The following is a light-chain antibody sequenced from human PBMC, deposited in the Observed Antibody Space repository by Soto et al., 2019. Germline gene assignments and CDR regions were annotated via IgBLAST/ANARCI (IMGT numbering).Light chain of an antibody. J-gene: IGKJ2*01. V-gene: IGKV1-5*03. CDR2: KAS. Sequence: DLQMTPSPSTLSASVGDTVTITCRASQSLSYWLAWYQQKPGQAPKLLIHKASTLESGVPSRFSGSGSGTEFTLTISRLQPDDFATFYCQQYDRFPYTFGQGTKLEIK. CDR1: QSLSYW. CDR3: QQYDRFPYT.